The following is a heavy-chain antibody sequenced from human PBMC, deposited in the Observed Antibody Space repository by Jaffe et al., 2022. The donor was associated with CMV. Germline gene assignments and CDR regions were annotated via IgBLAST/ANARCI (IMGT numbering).Heavy chain of an antibody. Sequence: EVQLVESGGGLVKPGGSLRLSCAASGFTFSSYSMNWVRQAPGKGLEWVSSISSSSSYIYYADSVKGRFTISRDNAKNSLYLQMNSLRAEDTAVYYCARDVNEGYCSGGSCYHDAFDIWGQGTMVTVSS. D-gene: IGHD2-15*01. CDR1: GFTFSSYS. CDR3: ARDVNEGYCSGGSCYHDAFDI. V-gene: IGHV3-21*01. CDR2: ISSSSSYI. J-gene: IGHJ3*02.